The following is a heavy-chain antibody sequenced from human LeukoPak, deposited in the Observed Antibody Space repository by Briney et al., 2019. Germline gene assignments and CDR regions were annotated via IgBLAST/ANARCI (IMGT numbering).Heavy chain of an antibody. CDR1: GFTFNNYA. CDR3: AKAGWYSAKTYATYDDAYDI. J-gene: IGHJ3*02. CDR2: ISAGGGVT. Sequence: PGGSLRLSCAASGFTFNNYAMSWVRQAPGRGLEWVSAISAGGGVTYYADSVKGRFTVSRDNSKKKVSLQMNSLRADDTAVYYCAKAGWYSAKTYATYDDAYDIWGQGTMVTVSS. D-gene: IGHD1-26*01. V-gene: IGHV3-23*01.